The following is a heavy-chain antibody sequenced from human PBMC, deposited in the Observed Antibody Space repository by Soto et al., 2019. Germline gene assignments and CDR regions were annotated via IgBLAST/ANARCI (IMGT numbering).Heavy chain of an antibody. D-gene: IGHD1-26*01. Sequence: PSETLSLTCTVSGGSISSYYWSWIRQPPGKGLEWIGYIYYSGSTNYNPSLKSRVTISVDTSKNQFSLKLSSVTAADTAVYYCARHSQLPRAHYYYGMDVWGQGTTVTAP. J-gene: IGHJ6*02. V-gene: IGHV4-59*08. CDR2: IYYSGST. CDR1: GGSISSYY. CDR3: ARHSQLPRAHYYYGMDV.